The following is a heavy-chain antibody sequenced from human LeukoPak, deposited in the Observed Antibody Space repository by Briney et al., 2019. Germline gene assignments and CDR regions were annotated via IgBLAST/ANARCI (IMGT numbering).Heavy chain of an antibody. D-gene: IGHD6-25*01. CDR2: ISAYNGNT. V-gene: IGHV1-18*01. CDR3: ARAYSSVPFDY. J-gene: IGHJ4*02. CDR1: GYTFTSYG. Sequence: ASVKVSCKASGYTFTSYGISWVRQAPGQGLECMGWISAYNGNTNYAQKLKGRVTMTTDTSTSTAYMELRSLRSDDTAVYCCARAYSSVPFDYWGQGTLVTVSS.